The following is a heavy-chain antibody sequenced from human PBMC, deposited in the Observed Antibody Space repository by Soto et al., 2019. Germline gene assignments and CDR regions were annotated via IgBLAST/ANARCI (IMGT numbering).Heavy chain of an antibody. Sequence: PSQTLSLTCAISWDSVSSNSAAWNWIRQSPSRGLEWLGRTYYRSKWHNDFAVSVKSRITIKPDTSKSKLSLQLNSVTPEDTAVYYCAGQHQWLDSWGQGTLVTVSP. CDR3: AGQHQWLDS. V-gene: IGHV6-1*01. J-gene: IGHJ4*02. D-gene: IGHD6-19*01. CDR2: TYYRSKWHN. CDR1: WDSVSSNSAA.